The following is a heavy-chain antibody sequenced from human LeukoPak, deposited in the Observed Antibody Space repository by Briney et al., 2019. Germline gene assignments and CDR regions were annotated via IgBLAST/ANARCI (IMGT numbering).Heavy chain of an antibody. V-gene: IGHV3-21*01. D-gene: IGHD5-18*01. CDR3: ARASGDIVETATMGSY. Sequence: GGSLRLSCAASGFTFNSYSMNGVRQAPGKGLEWVSSISSSSSSIYYADSVKGRFTISRDNAKNSLYVQMNSLRAEDTAVYYCARASGDIVETATMGSYWGQGTLVTVSS. CDR1: GFTFNSYS. J-gene: IGHJ4*02. CDR2: ISSSSSSI.